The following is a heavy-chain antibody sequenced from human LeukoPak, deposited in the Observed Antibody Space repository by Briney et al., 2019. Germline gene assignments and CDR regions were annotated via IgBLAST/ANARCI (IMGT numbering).Heavy chain of an antibody. D-gene: IGHD6-19*01. CDR1: GFTFSSYG. Sequence: GGSLRLSCAAPGFTFSSYGMHWVRQAPGKGLEWVAVISYDGSNKYYADSVKGRFTISRDNSKNTLYLQMNSLRAEDTAVYYCAKLYSSGSFDYWGQGTLVTVSS. CDR3: AKLYSSGSFDY. CDR2: ISYDGSNK. J-gene: IGHJ4*02. V-gene: IGHV3-30*18.